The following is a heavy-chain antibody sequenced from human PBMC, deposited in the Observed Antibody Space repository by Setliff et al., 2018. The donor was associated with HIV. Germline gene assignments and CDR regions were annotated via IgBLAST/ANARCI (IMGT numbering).Heavy chain of an antibody. D-gene: IGHD6-19*01. CDR3: SGGIAVAGHDFANTPGDI. Sequence: GESLKISCKGSGNSFSNHWISWVRQVPGQGLEWMGNIDPSDSYTHYSPSFQGHVTISADKSISTVYMLWSSLKASDTAIYYCSGGIAVAGHDFANTPGDIWGQGTMVTVS. V-gene: IGHV5-10-1*01. CDR1: GNSFSNHW. J-gene: IGHJ3*02. CDR2: IDPSDSYT.